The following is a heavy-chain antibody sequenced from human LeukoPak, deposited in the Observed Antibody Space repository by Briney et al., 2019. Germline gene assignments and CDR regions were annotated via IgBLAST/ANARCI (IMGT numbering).Heavy chain of an antibody. CDR1: GFTFSSYA. Sequence: GGSLRLSCAASGFTFSSYAMHWVRQAPGKGLEWVAVISYDGSNKYYADSVKGRFTIPRDNSKNTLYLQMNSLRAEDTAVYYCASRGDHCSGGSCYEDYFDYWGQGTLVTVSS. J-gene: IGHJ4*02. CDR2: ISYDGSNK. V-gene: IGHV3-30-3*01. D-gene: IGHD2-15*01. CDR3: ASRGDHCSGGSCYEDYFDY.